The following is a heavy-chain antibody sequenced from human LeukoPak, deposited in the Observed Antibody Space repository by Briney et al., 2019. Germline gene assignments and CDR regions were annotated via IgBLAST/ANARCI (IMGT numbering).Heavy chain of an antibody. CDR3: ARAASYYYDSSGYSVFDY. J-gene: IGHJ4*02. CDR2: IYYSGST. D-gene: IGHD3-22*01. V-gene: IGHV4-39*01. Sequence: SETLSLTCTVSDGSISSSSYYWGWIRQPPGKGLEWIGSIYYSGSTYYNSSLKSPVNISVDTSKNQLSLKLSSVTAADTAVYYCARAASYYYDSSGYSVFDYWGQGTLVTVSS. CDR1: DGSISSSSYY.